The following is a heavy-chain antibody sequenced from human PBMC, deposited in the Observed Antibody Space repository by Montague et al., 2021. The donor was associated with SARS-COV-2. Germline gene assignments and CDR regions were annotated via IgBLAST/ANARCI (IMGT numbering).Heavy chain of an antibody. CDR1: GGSISSFY. V-gene: IGHV4-59*08. D-gene: IGHD2-21*01. CDR3: ARGGSFLFVVLFVPPHYYYGIDA. Sequence: SETLSLTCTVSGGSISSFYWSWFRQPPGKGLEWIGDITDSGSTNYNPSLTSRVTMSLDTSKNQISLRANSVTAADTAVYYCARGGSFLFVVLFVPPHYYYGIDAWGQGTTVTVSS. CDR2: ITDSGST. J-gene: IGHJ6*02.